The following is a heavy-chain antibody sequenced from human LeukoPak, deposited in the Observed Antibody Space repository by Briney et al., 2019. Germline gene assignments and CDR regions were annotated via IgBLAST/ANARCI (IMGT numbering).Heavy chain of an antibody. CDR2: IDPNSGGT. V-gene: IGHV1-2*02. CDR1: GYTFTGYY. D-gene: IGHD1-26*01. J-gene: IGHJ4*02. CDR3: ASYSGSYSSDFDY. Sequence: ASVKVSCKASGYTFTGYYMQWVRQAPGQGLEWMGWIDPNSGGTNYAQKFQGRVTMTRDTSISTAYMELSRLRSDDTAVFYCASYSGSYSSDFDYWGQGTLVTVSS.